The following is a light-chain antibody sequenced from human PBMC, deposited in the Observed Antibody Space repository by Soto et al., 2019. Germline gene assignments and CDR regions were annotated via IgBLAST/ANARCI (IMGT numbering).Light chain of an antibody. Sequence: IRMTQSPSSLSASVEDRVTITCRASQSISRNLNWYQHKPGKAPKLLIYAASSLQNGVPSRFSGGGSGTEFTLSISSLQPEDFGTYYCQQSYTTASITFGQGTRLEIK. CDR3: QQSYTTASIT. CDR2: AAS. J-gene: IGKJ5*01. V-gene: IGKV1-39*01. CDR1: QSISRN.